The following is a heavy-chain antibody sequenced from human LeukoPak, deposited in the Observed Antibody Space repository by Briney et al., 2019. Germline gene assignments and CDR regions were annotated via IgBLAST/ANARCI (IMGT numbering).Heavy chain of an antibody. CDR3: VRGGLEPFDY. CDR2: INPEETTV. D-gene: IGHD1-1*01. Sequence: GGSLRLSCAASGFIFSKYWMHWVRQAPGKGLVWVSRINPEETTVNYADSVRGRFTISRDNARNTLYLQMDSLRVEDVAVYYCVRGGLEPFDYWGQGTLVSDSS. J-gene: IGHJ4*02. CDR1: GFIFSKYW. V-gene: IGHV3-74*01.